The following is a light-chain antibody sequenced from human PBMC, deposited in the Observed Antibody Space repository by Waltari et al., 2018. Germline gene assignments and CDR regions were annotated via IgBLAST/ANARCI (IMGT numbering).Light chain of an antibody. CDR2: SND. Sequence: QSVLTQPPSASGTPGQRVTMPCSGSTSNIGRNPVNWYQQLPGPAPKLLIYSNDQRPSGVPERLSGSKSGTSASLAISGLQSEDEADYYCAVWDDSLNGQVFGGGTKLTVL. J-gene: IGLJ3*02. V-gene: IGLV1-44*01. CDR3: AVWDDSLNGQV. CDR1: TSNIGRNP.